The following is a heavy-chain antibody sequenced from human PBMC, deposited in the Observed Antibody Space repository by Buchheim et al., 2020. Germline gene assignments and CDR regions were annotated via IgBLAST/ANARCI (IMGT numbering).Heavy chain of an antibody. Sequence: EVQLVESGGGLVRPGGSLRLSCAASGYIARNYWMTWVRQAPGEGLEWVANINQDGSEKNYVDSVKGRFTISRDNAKNSLYLQVNSLRVEDTAVYYCVGCGGDCYTPDHWGQGTL. V-gene: IGHV3-7*03. CDR1: GYIARNYW. D-gene: IGHD2-21*02. CDR2: INQDGSEK. CDR3: VGCGGDCYTPDH. J-gene: IGHJ4*02.